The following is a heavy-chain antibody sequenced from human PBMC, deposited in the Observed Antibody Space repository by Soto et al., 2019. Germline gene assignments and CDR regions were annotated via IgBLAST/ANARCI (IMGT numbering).Heavy chain of an antibody. CDR1: GGSISSYY. J-gene: IGHJ6*02. D-gene: IGHD3-22*01. Sequence: TLSLTCTVSGGSISSYYWSWIRQPPGKALEWLALIDWDDDKYYSTSLKTRLTISKDTSKNQVVLTMTNMDPVDTATYYCARIITTANYGMDVWGQGTTVTVSS. CDR2: IDWDDDK. V-gene: IGHV2-70*18. CDR3: ARIITTANYGMDV.